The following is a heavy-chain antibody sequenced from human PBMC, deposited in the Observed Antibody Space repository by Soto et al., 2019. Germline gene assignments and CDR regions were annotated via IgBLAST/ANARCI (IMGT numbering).Heavy chain of an antibody. CDR3: ARAFYGMDV. CDR1: GFSLSGSGMR. Sequence: GSGPTLVNPTQTLTLTCTVSGFSLSGSGMRVNWIRQPPGKALEWLARIDWEDTKLYSTSLKTRLTISKDTSKNQVVLTMTNVDPADTGTYYCARAFYGMDVWGQGTTVTVS. V-gene: IGHV2-70*04. J-gene: IGHJ6*02. CDR2: IDWEDTK.